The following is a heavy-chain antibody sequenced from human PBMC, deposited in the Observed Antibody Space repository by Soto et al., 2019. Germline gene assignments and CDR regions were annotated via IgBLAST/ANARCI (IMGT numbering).Heavy chain of an antibody. CDR3: ATNYVSGITNFDY. J-gene: IGHJ4*02. D-gene: IGHD3-10*01. CDR1: GDTFNFYT. CDR2: IIPMLGMS. Sequence: QVQLVQSGAEVKKPGSPVRVSCTASGDTFNFYTISWVRQVPGQGPEWMGRIIPMLGMSNYAQKFQGRVTIMADKSTSTVYINLSGLTSEDTAVYYWATNYVSGITNFDYWGQGTLVSVSS. V-gene: IGHV1-69*02.